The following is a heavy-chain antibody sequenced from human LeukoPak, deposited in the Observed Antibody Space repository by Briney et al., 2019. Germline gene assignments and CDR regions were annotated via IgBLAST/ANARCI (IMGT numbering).Heavy chain of an antibody. D-gene: IGHD3-22*01. J-gene: IGHJ3*01. Sequence: PSETLSLTCAVYGGSFSGYYWSWIRQPPGKGLEWIGEINHSGSTNYNLSLKSRVTISVDTSKNQFSLKLSPVTAADTAVYYCARDPHYHDRSGSFVWGQGTMVTVSS. CDR3: ARDPHYHDRSGSFV. V-gene: IGHV4-34*01. CDR2: INHSGST. CDR1: GGSFSGYY.